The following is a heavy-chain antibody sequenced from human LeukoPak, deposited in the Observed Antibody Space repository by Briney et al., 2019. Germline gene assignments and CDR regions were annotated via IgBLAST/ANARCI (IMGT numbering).Heavy chain of an antibody. Sequence: PSETLSLTCTVSGGSISSGSYYWSWIRQPAGKGLEWIGRIYTSGSTNYNPSLKSRVTISVDTSKNQFSLKLSSVTAADTAVYYCARSNYYGSGRMNWFDPWGQGTLVTVSS. CDR2: IYTSGST. CDR1: GGSISSGSYY. D-gene: IGHD3-10*01. CDR3: ARSNYYGSGRMNWFDP. V-gene: IGHV4-61*02. J-gene: IGHJ5*02.